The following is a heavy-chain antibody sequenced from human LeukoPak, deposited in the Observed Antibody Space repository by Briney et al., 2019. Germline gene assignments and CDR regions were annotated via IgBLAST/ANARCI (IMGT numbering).Heavy chain of an antibody. J-gene: IGHJ6*02. CDR2: TYYRSKWYN. CDR1: GDSVSSNSAA. V-gene: IGHV6-1*01. CDR3: ARVLRYSGSYYGAYYYYGMDV. D-gene: IGHD1-26*01. Sequence: SQTLSLTCAISGDSVSSNSAAWNWIRQSPSRGLEWLGRTYYRSKWYNDYAVSVKSRITINPDTSKNQFSLQLNSVTPEDTAVYYCARVLRYSGSYYGAYYYYGMDVWGQGTTVTVSS.